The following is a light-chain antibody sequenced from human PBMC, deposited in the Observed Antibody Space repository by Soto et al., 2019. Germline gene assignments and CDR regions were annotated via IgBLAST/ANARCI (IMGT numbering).Light chain of an antibody. CDR3: QQYGSSPIT. Sequence: EIVLTQSPGTLPLSPGERATLSCRASEDIRSSSLAWYQQRPGRAPRLLIYGASSRATGIPDRFSGSGSGTDFTLTISRLESEDFAVYYCQQYGSSPITFGQGTRLEIK. V-gene: IGKV3-20*01. J-gene: IGKJ5*01. CDR2: GAS. CDR1: EDIRSSS.